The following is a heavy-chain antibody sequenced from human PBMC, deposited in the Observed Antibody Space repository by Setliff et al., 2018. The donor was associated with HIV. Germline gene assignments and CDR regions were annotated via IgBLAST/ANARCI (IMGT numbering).Heavy chain of an antibody. CDR3: AKVFAYGIDGFDI. D-gene: IGHD3-16*01. J-gene: IGHJ3*02. CDR1: GFTFSTYA. CDR2: VGAVGAPT. V-gene: IGHV3-23*01. Sequence: TGGSLRLSCAASGFTFSTYAMGWVRLAPGKGLEWVSTVGAVGAPTHYAESVKGRFTISKDNSRDTLYLQMSSLREEDTAVYYCAKVFAYGIDGFDIWGQGTMVTVSS.